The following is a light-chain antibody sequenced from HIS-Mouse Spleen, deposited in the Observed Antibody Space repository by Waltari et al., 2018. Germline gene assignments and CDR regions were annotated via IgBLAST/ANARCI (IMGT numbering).Light chain of an antibody. J-gene: IGLJ2*01. Sequence: SSALTQPPPVSVSPGQTAGITCPGHALPKKYAYWDQQKSGQAPVLVIHEDSKRPSGIPERLSGSSSGTMATLTISGAQVEDEADYYCYSTESSGNHRVFGGGTKLTVL. CDR2: EDS. CDR3: YSTESSGNHRV. CDR1: ALPKKY. V-gene: IGLV3-10*01.